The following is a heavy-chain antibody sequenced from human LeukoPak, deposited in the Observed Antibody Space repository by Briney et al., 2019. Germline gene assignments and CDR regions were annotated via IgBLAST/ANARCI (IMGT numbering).Heavy chain of an antibody. D-gene: IGHD4-23*01. J-gene: IGHJ3*02. V-gene: IGHV4-39*01. CDR2: IYYSGST. Sequence: SETLSLTCTVSGGSISSSSYYWGWIRQPPGKGLVWFGSIYYSGSTYNNPSLKSRVTISVDTSKNQFSLKLSSVTAADTAVYYCARRLGRDYGGNSVHAFDIWGQGTMVTVSS. CDR3: ARRLGRDYGGNSVHAFDI. CDR1: GGSISSSSYY.